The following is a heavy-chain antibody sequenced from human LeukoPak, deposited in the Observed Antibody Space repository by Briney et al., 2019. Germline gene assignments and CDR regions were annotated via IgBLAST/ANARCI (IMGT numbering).Heavy chain of an antibody. D-gene: IGHD3-10*01. CDR2: IFPGDSDA. J-gene: IGHJ4*02. CDR1: GYRFSTSW. Sequence: GESLKISCKASGYRFSTSWIGWVRQMPGKGLEWMGYIFPGDSDATYNPSFQGQVTISADRSINTAYLQWSSLKASDTAMYYCARLTMVRGVTITGAYYWGQGTLVTVSS. V-gene: IGHV5-51*01. CDR3: ARLTMVRGVTITGAYY.